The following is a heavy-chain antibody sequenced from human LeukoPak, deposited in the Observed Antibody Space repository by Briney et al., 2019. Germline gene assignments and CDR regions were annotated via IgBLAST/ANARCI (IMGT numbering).Heavy chain of an antibody. V-gene: IGHV3-30*18. CDR2: ISYDGSNK. D-gene: IGHD1-26*01. CDR1: GFTFSSYV. Sequence: GTSLRLSCAASGFTFSSYVMHWVRQAPGKGLEWMAVISYDGSNKYYADSLKGRFTISRDNSKNTLFLQINNLRAEDTAVYYCAKAAYSGSYYVVRDFWGQGTLVTVSS. J-gene: IGHJ4*02. CDR3: AKAAYSGSYYVVRDF.